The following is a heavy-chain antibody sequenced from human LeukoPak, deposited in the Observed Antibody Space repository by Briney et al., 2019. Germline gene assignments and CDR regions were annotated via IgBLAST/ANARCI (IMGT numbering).Heavy chain of an antibody. CDR2: ISAYNGNT. CDR3: ARDYRQWLVLAYYYGMDV. V-gene: IGHV1-18*01. D-gene: IGHD6-19*01. CDR1: GGTFSSYA. J-gene: IGHJ6*02. Sequence: ASVKVSCKASGGTFSSYAISWVRQAPGQGLEWMGWISAYNGNTNYAQKLQGRVTMTTDTSTSTAYMELRSLRSDDTAVYYCARDYRQWLVLAYYYGMDVWGQGTTVTVSS.